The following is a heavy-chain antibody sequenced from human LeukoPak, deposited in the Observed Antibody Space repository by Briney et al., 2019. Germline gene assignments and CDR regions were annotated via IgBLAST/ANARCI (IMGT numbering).Heavy chain of an antibody. J-gene: IGHJ3*02. Sequence: GGSLRLFCAASGFTFSTYPMHWVRQAPGRGLEYVSAIGSDGDSTYYANSVTGRFTISRDNSKNTLYLQMGSLKSEDMAVYYCARAIVGAFPRGAFDIWGQGTMVTVSS. CDR3: ARAIVGAFPRGAFDI. V-gene: IGHV3-64*01. D-gene: IGHD1-26*01. CDR1: GFTFSTYP. CDR2: IGSDGDST.